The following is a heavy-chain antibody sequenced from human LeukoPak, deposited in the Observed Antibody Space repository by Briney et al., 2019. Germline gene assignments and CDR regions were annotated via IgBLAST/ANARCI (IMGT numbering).Heavy chain of an antibody. CDR3: ARDGTAAGLYFDL. J-gene: IGHJ4*01. CDR1: GFTFTDDW. CDR2: IRQDGGEK. D-gene: IGHD6-13*01. Sequence: PGGSLRLXCAVSGFTFTDDWMNWVRQAPGKGLEWVASIRQDGGEKSYVDSVKGRFAISRDNTKSSLYLQINSLRAEDTAVYYCARDGTAAGLYFDLWGQGTLVTVSS. V-gene: IGHV3-7*01.